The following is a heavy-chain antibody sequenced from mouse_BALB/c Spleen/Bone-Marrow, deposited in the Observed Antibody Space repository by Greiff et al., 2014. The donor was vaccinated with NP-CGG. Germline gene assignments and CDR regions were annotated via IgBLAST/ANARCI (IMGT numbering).Heavy chain of an antibody. CDR2: IDPANGNT. D-gene: IGHD2-2*01. J-gene: IGHJ3*01. V-gene: IGHV14-3*02. CDR1: GFNIKDTY. CDR3: ARWLPLAY. Sequence: EVQLQESGAGLVKPGASVKLSCTASGFNIKDTYMHWVKQRPEQGLEWIGRIDPANGNTKYDPKFQGKATITADTSSNIAYLQLSSLTSEDTAVYYCARWLPLAYWGQGTLVTVSA.